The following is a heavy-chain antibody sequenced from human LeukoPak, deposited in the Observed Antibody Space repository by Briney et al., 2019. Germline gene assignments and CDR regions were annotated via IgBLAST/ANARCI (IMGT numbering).Heavy chain of an antibody. J-gene: IGHJ4*02. Sequence: WQTLSLTCTVSGGSIRSVSHYWAWIRQPPGKGLEWIGSIYYSGSTYYNPSLENRVTISIDTSKNHFSLKLSSLSAADTSVYYCAKRDDSGGNLVDLWGQGTLVTVS. CDR1: GGSIRSVSHY. D-gene: IGHD3-22*01. CDR2: IYYSGST. CDR3: AKRDDSGGNLVDL. V-gene: IGHV4-39*02.